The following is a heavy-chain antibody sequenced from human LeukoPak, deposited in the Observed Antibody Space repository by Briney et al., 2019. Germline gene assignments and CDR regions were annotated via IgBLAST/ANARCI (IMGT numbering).Heavy chain of an antibody. J-gene: IGHJ4*02. CDR2: IIPILGIA. CDR3: ARNTYYYDSSGYYYEVFDY. CDR1: GGTFISYT. D-gene: IGHD3-22*01. V-gene: IGHV1-69*02. Sequence: ASVKVSCKASGGTFISYTISWVRQAPGQGLEWMGRIIPILGIANYAQKFQGRVTITADKSTSTAYLELSSLRSEDTAVYYCARNTYYYDSSGYYYEVFDYWGQGTLVTVSS.